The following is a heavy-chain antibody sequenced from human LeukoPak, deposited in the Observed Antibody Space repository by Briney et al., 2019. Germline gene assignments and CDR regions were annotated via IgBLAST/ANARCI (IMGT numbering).Heavy chain of an antibody. D-gene: IGHD6-6*01. V-gene: IGHV1-24*01. CDR1: GYTLTELS. CDR2: FDPEDGET. Sequence: ASVKVSCTVSGYTLTELSMHWVRQAPGKGLEWMGGFDPEDGETIYAQKFQGRVTMTEDTSTDTAYMELSSLRSEDTAVYYCATSSGDGSYYYYYGMDVWGQGTTVTVSS. CDR3: ATSSGDGSYYYYYGMDV. J-gene: IGHJ6*02.